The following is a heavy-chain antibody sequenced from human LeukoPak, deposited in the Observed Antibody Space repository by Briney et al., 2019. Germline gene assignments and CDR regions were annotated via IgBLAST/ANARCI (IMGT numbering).Heavy chain of an antibody. Sequence: SETLSLTCSVSGGSVTSYYWSWIRQPPGKGLEWIGHIHYSGSNNYNPSLKSRVTMFVDKSKNQISLRLSSVTAADTAAYYCARHGTISSESYFDYWGQGALVTVSS. J-gene: IGHJ4*02. CDR1: GGSVTSYY. CDR2: IHYSGSN. V-gene: IGHV4-59*08. D-gene: IGHD1-14*01. CDR3: ARHGTISSESYFDY.